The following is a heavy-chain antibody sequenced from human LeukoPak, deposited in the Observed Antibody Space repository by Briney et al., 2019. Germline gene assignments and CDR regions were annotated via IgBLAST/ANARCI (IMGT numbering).Heavy chain of an antibody. CDR2: INHSGST. V-gene: IGHV4-34*01. CDR3: ARDGNYYGSGSYGWFDP. CDR1: GGSFSGYH. D-gene: IGHD3-10*01. Sequence: SETLSLTCAVYGGSFSGYHWSWIRQPPGKGLEWIGEINHSGSTNYNPSLKSRVTISVDTSKNQFSLKLSSVTAADTAVYYCARDGNYYGSGSYGWFDPWGQGTLVTVSS. J-gene: IGHJ5*02.